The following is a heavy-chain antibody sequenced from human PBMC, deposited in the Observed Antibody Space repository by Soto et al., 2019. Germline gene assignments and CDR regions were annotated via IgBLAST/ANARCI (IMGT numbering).Heavy chain of an antibody. CDR2: ISAYNGNT. CDR1: GYTFTSYG. Sequence: ASVKVSCKASGYTFTSYGISWVRQAPGQGLEWMGWISAYNGNTNYAQKLQGRVTMTTDTSTSTAYMELRSLRSDDTAVYYCARDRGVAYCGGDCQTPFDYWGQGTLVTVSS. V-gene: IGHV1-18*01. CDR3: ARDRGVAYCGGDCQTPFDY. J-gene: IGHJ4*02. D-gene: IGHD2-21*02.